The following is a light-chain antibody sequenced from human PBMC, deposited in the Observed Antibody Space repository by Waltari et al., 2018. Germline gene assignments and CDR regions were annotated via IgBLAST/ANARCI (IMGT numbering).Light chain of an antibody. Sequence: SSALTQPPSVSVAPGETPPITCGRANIGTSRFYWYQQKAGQAPVLVIFYDRDRPSGIHDRFSGSNSGNTATLTISRVEAGDEARYYCHVWHPHVDPGVFGTGTEVTVL. V-gene: IGLV3-21*04. J-gene: IGLJ1*01. CDR3: HVWHPHVDPGV. CDR1: NIGTSR. CDR2: YDR.